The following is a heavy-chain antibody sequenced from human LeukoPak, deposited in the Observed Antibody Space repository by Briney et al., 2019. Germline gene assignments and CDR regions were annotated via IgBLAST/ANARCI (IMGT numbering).Heavy chain of an antibody. CDR1: GFTFSNAW. Sequence: GGSLRLSCAASGFTFSNAWMSWVRQAPGKGLEYVSAISSNGGSTYYANSVKGRFTISRDNSKNTLYLQMGSLRAEDMAVYYCARGAWASYDYWGQGTLVTVSS. J-gene: IGHJ4*02. V-gene: IGHV3-64*01. CDR2: ISSNGGST. D-gene: IGHD3-16*01. CDR3: ARGAWASYDY.